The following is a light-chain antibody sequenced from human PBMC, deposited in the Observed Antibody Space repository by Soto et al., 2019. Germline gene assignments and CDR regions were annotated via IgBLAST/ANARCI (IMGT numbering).Light chain of an antibody. J-gene: IGKJ1*01. CDR2: GAS. V-gene: IGKV3-20*01. CDR1: QSVSSSY. CDR3: QHYATSTRM. Sequence: EIVLTQSPGTLSLSPGERATLSCRASQSVSSSYLAWYQQKPGQTPRLLIYGASSRATGIPDSFSGSGSGTDFTLTISRLEPEDFAVYYCQHYATSTRMFGQGTKVDIK.